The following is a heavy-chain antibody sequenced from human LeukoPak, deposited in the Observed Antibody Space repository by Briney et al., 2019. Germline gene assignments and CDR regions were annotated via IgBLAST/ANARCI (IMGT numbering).Heavy chain of an antibody. J-gene: IGHJ3*02. CDR1: GGSISSSGYY. V-gene: IGHV4-39*07. D-gene: IGHD1-26*01. CDR3: ARSIYSGTTRGAFDI. CDR2: IHYSGNT. Sequence: SETLSLTCTVSGGSISSSGYYWGWVRQPPGKGLEWIGSIHYSGNTYYNPSLKSRVTIPVDTSKNQFSLNLSSVTAADTAVYYCARSIYSGTTRGAFDIWGQGTMVTVSS.